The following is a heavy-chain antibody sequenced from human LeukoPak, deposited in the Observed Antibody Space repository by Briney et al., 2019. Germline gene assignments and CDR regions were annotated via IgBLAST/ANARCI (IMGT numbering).Heavy chain of an antibody. CDR1: GFTFSSYA. CDR2: ISGSGGST. V-gene: IGHV3-23*01. J-gene: IGHJ4*02. D-gene: IGHD3-10*01. CDR3: AKSLGRAYGSGSSNSPFDY. Sequence: PGASLRLSCAASGFTFSSYAMSWVRQAPGKGLEWVSLISGSGGSTDFADSVKGCFTISRDNSNNTVYLQMNSLRAEDTAVYYCAKSLGRAYGSGSSNSPFDYWGQGTLVTVSS.